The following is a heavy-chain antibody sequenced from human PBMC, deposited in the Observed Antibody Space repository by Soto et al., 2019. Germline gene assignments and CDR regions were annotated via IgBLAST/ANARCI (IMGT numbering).Heavy chain of an antibody. D-gene: IGHD2-21*01. CDR2: ISYSGTT. CDR1: GGSISSGGYY. J-gene: IGHJ6*02. V-gene: IGHV4-31*03. CDR3: AAACVACGGFNYYGMDV. Sequence: QVQLQESGPGLVKPSQTLSLTCTVSGGSISSGGYYWYWIRQHPGKGLEWIGYISYSGTTYYNPSLKSRVTISVNTSKNQFSLKLSSVTAADTAVYYCAAACVACGGFNYYGMDVWGQGTTVTVSS.